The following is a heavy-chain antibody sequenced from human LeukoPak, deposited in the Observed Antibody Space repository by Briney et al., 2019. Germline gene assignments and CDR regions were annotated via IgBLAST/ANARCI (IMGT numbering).Heavy chain of an antibody. V-gene: IGHV3-15*01. D-gene: IGHD6-13*01. J-gene: IGHJ3*02. CDR3: TTDRQQLDDAFDI. CDR1: GFTFSNAW. CDR2: IKSKTDGGTT. Sequence: GGSLRLSCAASGFTFSNAWMSWVRQAPGKGLEWVGRIKSKTDGGTTDYAAPVKGRFTISRDDSKNTLYLQMNSLKTEDTAVYYCTTDRQQLDDAFDIWGQGTMVTVSS.